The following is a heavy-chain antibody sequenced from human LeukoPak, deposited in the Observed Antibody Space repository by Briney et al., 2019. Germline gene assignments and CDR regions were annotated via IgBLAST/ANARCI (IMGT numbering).Heavy chain of an antibody. CDR2: IYYSGST. CDR3: ARLRVISGRIQLWQNYYYYGMDV. CDR1: GGSISSYY. V-gene: IGHV4-59*08. D-gene: IGHD5-18*01. Sequence: SETLSLTCTVAGGSISSYYWSWIRQPPGKGLEWIGYIYYSGSTNYNPSLKSRVTISVDTSKNQFSLKLSSVTAADTAVYYCARLRVISGRIQLWQNYYYYGMDVWGQGTTVTVSS. J-gene: IGHJ6*02.